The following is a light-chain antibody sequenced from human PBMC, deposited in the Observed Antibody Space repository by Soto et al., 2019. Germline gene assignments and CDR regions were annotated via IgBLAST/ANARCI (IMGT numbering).Light chain of an antibody. CDR1: SSDVAAYNF. J-gene: IGLJ1*01. Sequence: QSVLTQPASGSGYPGQSVAISCTGTSSDVAAYNFVSWYQQHPGKAPKLMVFDVSNRPSGVSNRFSGSKSDNTASLTISGLQAEYEADYYCSSYTSGGNYVFGTGTKLTVL. CDR3: SSYTSGGNYV. V-gene: IGLV2-14*01. CDR2: DVS.